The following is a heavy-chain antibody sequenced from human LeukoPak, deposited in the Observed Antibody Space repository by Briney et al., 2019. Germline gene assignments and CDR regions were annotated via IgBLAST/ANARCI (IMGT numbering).Heavy chain of an antibody. D-gene: IGHD3-22*01. CDR2: ISGSGGST. Sequence: PGGSLRLSCAASGFTFSSYAMSWVRQAPGKGLEWVSAISGSGGSTYYADSVKGRFTISRDNSKNTLYLQMNSLRAEDTAVYYCAKGDTMIAVVVGAFDIWGQGTMVTVSS. CDR3: AKGDTMIAVVVGAFDI. J-gene: IGHJ3*02. V-gene: IGHV3-23*01. CDR1: GFTFSSYA.